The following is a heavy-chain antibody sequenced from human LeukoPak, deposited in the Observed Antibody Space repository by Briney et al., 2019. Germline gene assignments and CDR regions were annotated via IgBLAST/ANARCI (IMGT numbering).Heavy chain of an antibody. CDR2: FDPEDGET. CDR1: GYTLTELS. D-gene: IGHD1-26*01. V-gene: IGHV1-24*01. Sequence: ASVKVSCKVSGYTLTELSMHWVRQAPGKGLEWMGGFDPEDGETIYAQKFQGRVTMTEDTSTDTAYMELSSLRSEDTAVYYCVRVLVKTLGSYFHDDYWGQGTLVTVSS. J-gene: IGHJ4*02. CDR3: VRVLVKTLGSYFHDDY.